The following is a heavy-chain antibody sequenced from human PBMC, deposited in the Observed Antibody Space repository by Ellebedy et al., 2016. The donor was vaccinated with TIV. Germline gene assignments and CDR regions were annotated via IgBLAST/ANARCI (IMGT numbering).Heavy chain of an antibody. D-gene: IGHD2-21*01. Sequence: PGGSLRLSCAAPGVTVSSYNMNWVRQAPGKGLEWVSVFQSGCVTHYADSVKGRFTVSRANSRNTLYLQMNSLSVEDTAVYYCTRARGGGGSVDYWGQGTLVTVSS. CDR2: FQSGCVT. CDR1: GVTVSSYN. J-gene: IGHJ4*02. CDR3: TRARGGGGSVDY. V-gene: IGHV3-66*01.